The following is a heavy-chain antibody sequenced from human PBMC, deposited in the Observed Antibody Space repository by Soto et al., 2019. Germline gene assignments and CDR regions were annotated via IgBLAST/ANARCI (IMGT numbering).Heavy chain of an antibody. D-gene: IGHD1-1*01. CDR3: VRDAPHNWNDLHDYGMDV. V-gene: IGHV3-7*04. CDR2: IKQDGSVK. J-gene: IGHJ6*02. CDR1: GFTFNNYW. Sequence: EVQLVESGGGLVQPGGSLRLSCLASGFTFNNYWMTWVRQAPGKGLDWVAQIKQDGSVKYYVDSVKGRFTISRDNAKNSLYLQMNSLTVEDTALYYCVRDAPHNWNDLHDYGMDVWGQGTTVTVSS.